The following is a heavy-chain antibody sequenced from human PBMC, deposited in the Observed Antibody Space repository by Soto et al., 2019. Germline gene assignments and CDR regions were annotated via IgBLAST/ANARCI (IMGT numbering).Heavy chain of an antibody. V-gene: IGHV1-18*01. J-gene: IGHJ4*02. CDR2: ISAYNGNT. D-gene: IGHD5-12*01. Sequence: GASVKVSCKASGYTFTSYGISWVRQAPGQGLEWMGWISAYNGNTNYAQKLQGRVTMTTDTSTSTAYMELRSLRSDDTAVYYCARDSIRNIVATIKFDYWGQGTLVTVSS. CDR3: ARDSIRNIVATIKFDY. CDR1: GYTFTSYG.